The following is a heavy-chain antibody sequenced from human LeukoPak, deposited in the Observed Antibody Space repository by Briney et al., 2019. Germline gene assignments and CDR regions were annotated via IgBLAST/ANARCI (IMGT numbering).Heavy chain of an antibody. V-gene: IGHV3-7*03. Sequence: PGGSLRLSCAASGFTFSTSWMSWVRQVPGKGLEWVANIKKDGSETYYVDSVKGRFTISRDNAKNSLYLQMNSLRAEDTAMYYCARDPGYYYDSSGYYFDYWGQGTLVTVSS. CDR2: IKKDGSET. CDR3: ARDPGYYYDSSGYYFDY. CDR1: GFTFSTSW. J-gene: IGHJ4*02. D-gene: IGHD3-22*01.